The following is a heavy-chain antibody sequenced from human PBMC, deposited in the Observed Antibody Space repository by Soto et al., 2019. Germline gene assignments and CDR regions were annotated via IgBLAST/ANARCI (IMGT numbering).Heavy chain of an antibody. D-gene: IGHD6-19*01. CDR3: AFGSRGWYDPSAEYFQH. CDR1: GFSLSTSGVG. CDR2: IYWDDDK. Sequence: SGPTLVNPTQTLTLTCTFSGFSLSTSGVGVGWIRQPPGKALEWLALIYWDDDKRYSPSLKSRLTITKDTSKNQVVLTMTNMDPVDTATYYCAFGSRGWYDPSAEYFQHWGQGTLVTVSS. J-gene: IGHJ1*01. V-gene: IGHV2-5*02.